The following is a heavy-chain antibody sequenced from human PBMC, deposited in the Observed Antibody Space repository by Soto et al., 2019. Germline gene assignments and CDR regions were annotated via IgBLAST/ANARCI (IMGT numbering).Heavy chain of an antibody. V-gene: IGHV4-61*01. CDR2: IYYSGST. CDR3: ARTMVGARAGYFDY. D-gene: IGHD1-26*01. Sequence: KPSETLSLTCTVSGGSVSSGSYYWGWIRQPPGKGLEWIGYIYYSGSTNYNPSLKSRVTISVDTSKNQFSLKLSSVTAADTAVYYCARTMVGARAGYFDYWGRGTLVTVSS. J-gene: IGHJ4*02. CDR1: GGSVSSGSYY.